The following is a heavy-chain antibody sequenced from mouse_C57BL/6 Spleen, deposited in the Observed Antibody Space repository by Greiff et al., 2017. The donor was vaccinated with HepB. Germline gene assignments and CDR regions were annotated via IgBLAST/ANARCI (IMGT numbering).Heavy chain of an antibody. V-gene: IGHV5-9-1*02. Sequence: EVHLVESGEGLVKPGGSLKLSCAASGFTFSSYAMSWVRQTPEKRLEWVAYISSGGDYIYYADTVKGRFTISRDNARNTLYLQMSSLKSEDTAMYYCTREPYDGYGVDAMDYWGQGTSVTVSA. D-gene: IGHD2-3*01. CDR2: ISSGGDYI. CDR3: TREPYDGYGVDAMDY. CDR1: GFTFSSYA. J-gene: IGHJ4*01.